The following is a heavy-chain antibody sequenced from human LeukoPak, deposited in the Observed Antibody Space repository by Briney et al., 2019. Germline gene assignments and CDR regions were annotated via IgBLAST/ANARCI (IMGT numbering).Heavy chain of an antibody. J-gene: IGHJ4*02. D-gene: IGHD5-18*01. CDR2: ISYDGSTK. Sequence: GGSLRLSCAASGFTFSSYGMHWVRQAPGKGLEWVSVISYDGSTKYYADSVQGRFTISRDNSKNTLYLQMSSLRAEDTAVYYCASRPPRWDTARGYYFDYWGQGTLVTVSS. V-gene: IGHV3-30*03. CDR3: ASRPPRWDTARGYYFDY. CDR1: GFTFSSYG.